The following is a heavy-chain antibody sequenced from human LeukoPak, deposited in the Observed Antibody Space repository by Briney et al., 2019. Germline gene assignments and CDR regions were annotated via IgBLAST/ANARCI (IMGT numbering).Heavy chain of an antibody. CDR1: GGSISSGGYY. CDR2: IYYSGST. J-gene: IGHJ5*02. Sequence: SETLSLTCTVSGGSISSGGYYWSWIRQHPGKGLEWIGNIYYSGSTYYNPSLKSRVTISVDTSKNQFSLKLSSVTAADTAVYYCARGPSESIAARQNWFDPWGQGTLVTVSS. CDR3: ARGPSESIAARQNWFDP. V-gene: IGHV4-31*03. D-gene: IGHD6-6*01.